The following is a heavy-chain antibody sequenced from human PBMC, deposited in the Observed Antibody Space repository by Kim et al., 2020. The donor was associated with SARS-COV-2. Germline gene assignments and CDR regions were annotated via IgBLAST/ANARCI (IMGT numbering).Heavy chain of an antibody. V-gene: IGHV3-74*01. Sequence: GGSLRLSCAASAFTFSSYWIHWIRQAPGKGLVWVARITSDGSRTNYADSVKGRFTVSGDSAKNTQYLHMSTLRADDTAVYYCARDMNVGEITGFDYFGQG. J-gene: IGHJ4*02. CDR2: ITSDGSRT. D-gene: IGHD3-16*01. CDR3: ARDMNVGEITGFDY. CDR1: AFTFSSYW.